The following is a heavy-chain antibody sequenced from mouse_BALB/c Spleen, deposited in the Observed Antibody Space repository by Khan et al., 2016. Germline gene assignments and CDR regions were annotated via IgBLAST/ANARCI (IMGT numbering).Heavy chain of an antibody. J-gene: IGHJ3*01. CDR2: INPRNGDT. D-gene: IGHD2-4*01. CDR1: GYTFTSSY. Sequence: QVQLKESGAELVKPGASVKLSCKASGYTFTSSYMYWVKQRPGQGLEWIGEINPRNGDTNFNERFKSQATLTVDKSSSTTYMQLSSLTSEDSAVFYCTRTGDDYPLAYWGQGTLVTVSA. CDR3: TRTGDDYPLAY. V-gene: IGHV1S81*02.